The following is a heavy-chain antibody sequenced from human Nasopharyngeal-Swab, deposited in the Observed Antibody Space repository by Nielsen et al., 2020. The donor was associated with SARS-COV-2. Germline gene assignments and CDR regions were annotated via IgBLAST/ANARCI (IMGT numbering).Heavy chain of an antibody. CDR3: ARTTTTTPFDS. CDR1: GSSVSSDIYS. V-gene: IGHV4-61*01. D-gene: IGHD1-1*01. J-gene: IGHJ4*02. CDR2: VVYSGRT. Sequence: SETLSLTCTVSGSSVSSDIYSWSWIRQPPVKGLEWIGYVVYSGRTNYNPSLKSRVTISVDTSKDQFSLKLNSVTAADTAMYFCARTTTTTPFDSWGQGTLVAVSS.